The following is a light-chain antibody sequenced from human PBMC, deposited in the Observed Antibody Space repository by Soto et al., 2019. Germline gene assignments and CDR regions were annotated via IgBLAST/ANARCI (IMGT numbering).Light chain of an antibody. V-gene: IGKV4-1*01. Sequence: DIVMTQSPDSLAVSLGERATINCKSSQSILYRSDNKNYLAWYQQKLGQPPKLLIYWASTRQSGVPDRFSGSGSRAAFTLTISRLQAEEVAVYYCHQFYTAPRTFGQGTRVEVK. CDR1: QSILYRSDNKNY. CDR3: HQFYTAPRT. J-gene: IGKJ1*01. CDR2: WAS.